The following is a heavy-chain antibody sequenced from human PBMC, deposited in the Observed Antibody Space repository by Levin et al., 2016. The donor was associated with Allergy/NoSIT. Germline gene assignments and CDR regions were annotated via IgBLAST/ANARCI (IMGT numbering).Heavy chain of an antibody. V-gene: IGHV2-5*02. CDR3: AHTRPRDYYDFWSGPLDGSWFDP. J-gene: IGHJ5*02. D-gene: IGHD3-3*01. CDR2: IYWDDDK. Sequence: SGPTLVKPTQTLTLTCTFSGFSLSTSGVGVGWIRQPPGKALEWLALIYWDDDKRYSPSLKSRLTITKDTSKNQVVLTMTNMDPVDTATYYCAHTRPRDYYDFWSGPLDGSWFDPWGQGTLVTVSS. CDR1: GFSLSTSGVG.